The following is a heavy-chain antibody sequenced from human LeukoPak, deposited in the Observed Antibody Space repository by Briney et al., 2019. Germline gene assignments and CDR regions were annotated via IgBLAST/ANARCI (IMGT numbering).Heavy chain of an antibody. CDR1: GYSISSGYY. CDR3: AGDRYYDSSGPP. D-gene: IGHD3-22*01. V-gene: IGHV4-38-2*02. J-gene: IGHJ5*02. CDR2: IYHSGST. Sequence: SETLSLTCTVSGYSISSGYYWGWIRQPPGKGLEWIGSIYHSGSTYYNPSLKSRVTMSVDTSKNQFSLKLSSVTAADTAVYYCAGDRYYDSSGPPWGQGTLVTVSS.